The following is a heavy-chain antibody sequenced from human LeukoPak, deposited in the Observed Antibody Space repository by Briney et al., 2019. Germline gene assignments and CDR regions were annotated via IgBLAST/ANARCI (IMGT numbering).Heavy chain of an antibody. CDR3: ARVAHSSSWAYYYYYYTDV. CDR2: IYYSGST. J-gene: IGHJ6*03. CDR1: GGSISSSSYY. V-gene: IGHV4-39*07. D-gene: IGHD6-13*01. Sequence: SETLSLTCTVSGGSISSSSYYWGWIRQPPGKGLGWIGSIYYSGSTFYNPSLKSRVTISVDTSKNQFSLKLSSVTAADTAVYYCARVAHSSSWAYYYYYYTDVWGKGTTVTVSS.